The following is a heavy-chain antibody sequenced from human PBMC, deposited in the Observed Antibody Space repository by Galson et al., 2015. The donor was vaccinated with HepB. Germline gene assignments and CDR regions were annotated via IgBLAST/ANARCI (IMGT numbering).Heavy chain of an antibody. V-gene: IGHV4-34*01. J-gene: IGHJ6*03. D-gene: IGHD4-17*01. CDR2: INHSGST. CDR3: ARGARLRYYYMDV. Sequence: WIRQPPGKGPEWIGEINHSGSTNYNPSLKSRVTISVDTSKNQFSLKLSSVTAADTAVYYCARGARLRYYYMDVWGKGTTVTVSS.